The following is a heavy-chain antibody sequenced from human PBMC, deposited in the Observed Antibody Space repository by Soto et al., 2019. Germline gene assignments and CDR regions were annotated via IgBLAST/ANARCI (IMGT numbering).Heavy chain of an antibody. CDR1: GFTFSSYT. CDR2: ITADGGTI. D-gene: IGHD6-19*01. CDR3: AKGRGASGWPAFDF. J-gene: IGHJ4*02. V-gene: IGHV3-23*01. Sequence: GGSLRLSCTASGFTFSSYTMTWVRQAPGKGLEWISTITADGGTIFYADSVKGRFTISRDNSKNTLYLQMNNLRAEDTAVYYCAKGRGASGWPAFDFWGQGTQVTVSS.